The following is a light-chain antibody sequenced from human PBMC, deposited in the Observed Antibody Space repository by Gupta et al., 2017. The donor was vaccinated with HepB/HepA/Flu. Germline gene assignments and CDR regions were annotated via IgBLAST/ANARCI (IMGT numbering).Light chain of an antibody. Sequence: QSALPHPASVSGSPGQPITLSCTGSSSDVGGYNAVSWYQQYPGKAPKLLIYDGSNRPSGVFYRFSGSKSGDTAPLTISGLQPEDEAVYYCSSFARGYTLVLLGGGTKLTVL. CDR3: SSFARGYTLVL. V-gene: IGLV2-14*01. CDR2: DGS. J-gene: IGLJ3*02. CDR1: SSDVGGYNA.